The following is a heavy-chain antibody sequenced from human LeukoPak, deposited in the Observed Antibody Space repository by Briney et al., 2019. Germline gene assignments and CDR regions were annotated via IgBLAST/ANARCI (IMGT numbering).Heavy chain of an antibody. Sequence: MSSETLSLTCTVSGGSISSYYWSWIRQPAGKGLEWIGRIYTSGSTNYNPSLKSRVTMSVDTSKNQFSLKLSSVTAADTAVYYCARESRSGWYPNWDYYYYMDVWGKGTTVTISS. V-gene: IGHV4-4*07. D-gene: IGHD6-19*01. CDR3: ARESRSGWYPNWDYYYYMDV. CDR1: GGSISSYY. CDR2: IYTSGST. J-gene: IGHJ6*03.